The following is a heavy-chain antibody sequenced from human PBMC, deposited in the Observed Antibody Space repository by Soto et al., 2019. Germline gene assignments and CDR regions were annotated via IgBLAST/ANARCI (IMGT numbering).Heavy chain of an antibody. D-gene: IGHD3-3*01. CDR2: IYYSGST. CDR3: ARWWSGSRQGFDP. Sequence: QVQLQESGPGLVKPSQTLSLTCTVSGGSISSGDYYWSWIRQHPGKGLEWIGYIYYSGSTYYNQSLKSRVTISVATSKNQFALKLSSVTAADTAVYYCARWWSGSRQGFDPWGQGTLVTVSS. J-gene: IGHJ5*02. CDR1: GGSISSGDYY. V-gene: IGHV4-31*03.